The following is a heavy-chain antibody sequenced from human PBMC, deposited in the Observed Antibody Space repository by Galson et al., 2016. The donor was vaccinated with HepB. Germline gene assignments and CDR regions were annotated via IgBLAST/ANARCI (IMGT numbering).Heavy chain of an antibody. CDR1: GFALGGYA. Sequence: SLRLSCAASGFALGGYAMSWVRQAPGKGLEWVSGISGSGGSTYYADSVKGRFSISRDNLKNTVDLQMNSLRAEDTAVYYCAKGFGATYYDISTGNDGWGQGTLVAVSS. D-gene: IGHD3-9*01. V-gene: IGHV3-23*01. J-gene: IGHJ4*02. CDR2: ISGSGGST. CDR3: AKGFGATYYDISTGNDG.